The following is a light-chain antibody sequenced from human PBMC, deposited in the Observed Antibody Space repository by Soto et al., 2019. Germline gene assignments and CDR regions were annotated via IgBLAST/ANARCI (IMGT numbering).Light chain of an antibody. CDR3: QQYNSYPFT. CDR2: KAS. V-gene: IGKV1-5*03. Sequence: DIQMTQPPSTLSASVGDRVTITCRASQSISSWLAWYQQKPGKAPKVLIYKASSLESGVPSRFSGSGSGTEFTLTISSLQPDDFANYYCQQYNSYPFTFGPGTKVDIK. J-gene: IGKJ3*01. CDR1: QSISSW.